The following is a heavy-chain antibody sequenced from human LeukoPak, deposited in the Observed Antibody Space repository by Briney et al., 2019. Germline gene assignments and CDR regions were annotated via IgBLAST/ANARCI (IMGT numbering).Heavy chain of an antibody. CDR1: GFTFSGYW. CDR2: IKQDGSEQ. V-gene: IGHV3-7*04. CDR3: AGGRGWLIDY. Sequence: GGSLRLSCAGSGFTFSGYWMNWVRQIPGKGLEWVAIIKQDGSEQFYVDSVKGRFTISRDNAKSSLYLQMNSLRDEDTAVYYCAGGRGWLIDYWGQGTLVTVSP. J-gene: IGHJ4*02. D-gene: IGHD6-19*01.